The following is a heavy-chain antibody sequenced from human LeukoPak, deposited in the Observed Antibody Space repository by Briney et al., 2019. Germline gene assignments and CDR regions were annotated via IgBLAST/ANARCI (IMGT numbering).Heavy chain of an antibody. Sequence: NPSETLSLTCAVYGGSFSGYYWSWIRQPPGKGLEWIGEINHSGSTNYNPSLKSRVTISVDTSKNQFSLKLSSVTAADTAVYYCASSDIRFGEPYFDYWGQGTLVTVSS. V-gene: IGHV4-34*01. CDR1: GGSFSGYY. CDR2: INHSGST. D-gene: IGHD3-10*01. CDR3: ASSDIRFGEPYFDY. J-gene: IGHJ4*02.